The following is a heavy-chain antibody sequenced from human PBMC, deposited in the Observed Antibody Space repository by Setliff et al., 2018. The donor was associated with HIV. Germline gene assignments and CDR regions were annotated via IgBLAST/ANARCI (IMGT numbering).Heavy chain of an antibody. V-gene: IGHV3-74*01. Sequence: PGGSLRLSCAASGFTFSNYWMNWVRQAPGKGLVWVSRLNTDGSNTRYADSVKGRFTISRDNVKNTLYLQMNSLRGEDTAVYYCAREVLRGGDDAFGLWGRGTVVTVSS. D-gene: IGHD3-10*01. J-gene: IGHJ3*01. CDR1: GFTFSNYW. CDR2: LNTDGSNT. CDR3: AREVLRGGDDAFGL.